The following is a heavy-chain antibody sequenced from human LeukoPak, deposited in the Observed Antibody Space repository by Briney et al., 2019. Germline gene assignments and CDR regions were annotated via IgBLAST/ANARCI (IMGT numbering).Heavy chain of an antibody. CDR1: GFTFSSYS. J-gene: IGHJ4*02. CDR3: AKAERYRHYLDY. D-gene: IGHD5-18*01. CDR2: ISGSGGST. Sequence: GGSLRLSCAASGFTFSSYSMNWVRQAPGKGLEWVSAISGSGGSTYYADSVKGRFTISRDNSKNTLYLQMNSLRAEDTAVYYCAKAERYRHYLDYWGQGTLVTVSS. V-gene: IGHV3-23*01.